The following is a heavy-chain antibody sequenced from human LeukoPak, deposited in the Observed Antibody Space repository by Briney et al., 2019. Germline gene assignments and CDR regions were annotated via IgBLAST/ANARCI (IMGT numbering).Heavy chain of an antibody. CDR1: GGSISTYY. CDR2: IYYSGST. D-gene: IGHD2-2*01. Sequence: SETLSLTCTVSGGSISTYYWSWIRQPLGKGLEWIRYIYYSGSTNYNPSLKSRVTISVDTSKNQFSLKLSSVTAADTAVYYCARDTRTVDGMDVWGQGTTVTVSS. V-gene: IGHV4-59*01. J-gene: IGHJ6*02. CDR3: ARDTRTVDGMDV.